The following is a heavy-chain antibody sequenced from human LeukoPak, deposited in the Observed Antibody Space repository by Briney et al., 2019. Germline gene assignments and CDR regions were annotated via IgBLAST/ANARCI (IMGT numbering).Heavy chain of an antibody. CDR1: GFTFSSYE. V-gene: IGHV3-48*03. CDR2: ISSSGSTI. D-gene: IGHD3-22*01. CDR3: ARDYYDSSGYYYLDY. J-gene: IGHJ4*02. Sequence: GGSLRLSCAASGFTFSSYEMNWVRQAPGKGLEWVSYISSSGSTIYYADSVKGRFTISRDNAKHSLYLQMNSLRAEDTAVYYCARDYYDSSGYYYLDYWGQGTLVTVSS.